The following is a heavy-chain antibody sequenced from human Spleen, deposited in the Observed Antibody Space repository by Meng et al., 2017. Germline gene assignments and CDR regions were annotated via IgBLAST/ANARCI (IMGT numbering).Heavy chain of an antibody. Sequence: QVQVQESGPGLVEPAQTLHLTCTVSGCSMSSGNYYWSWIRQPPGKGLEWIGYINHSGSAYYNPSLKSRVTISVDTSKNQFYLKLSSVTAADTAVYYCERATVAGTFDYWGQGTLVTVSS. D-gene: IGHD6-19*01. J-gene: IGHJ4*02. V-gene: IGHV4-30-4*01. CDR1: GCSMSSGNYY. CDR2: INHSGSA. CDR3: ERATVAGTFDY.